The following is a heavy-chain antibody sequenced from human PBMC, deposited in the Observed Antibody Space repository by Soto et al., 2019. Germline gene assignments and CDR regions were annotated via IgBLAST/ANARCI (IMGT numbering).Heavy chain of an antibody. D-gene: IGHD6-13*01. Sequence: ASVKVSCKASGGTFSSYAISWVRQAPGQGLEWMGGIIPIFGTANYAQKFQGRVTITADESTSTAYMELSSLRSEDTAVYYCARRETAAPYYFDYWGQGTLVTVSS. V-gene: IGHV1-69*13. CDR2: IIPIFGTA. CDR1: GGTFSSYA. CDR3: ARRETAAPYYFDY. J-gene: IGHJ4*02.